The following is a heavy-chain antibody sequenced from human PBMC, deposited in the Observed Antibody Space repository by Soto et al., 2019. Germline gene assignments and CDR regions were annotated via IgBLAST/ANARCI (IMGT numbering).Heavy chain of an antibody. CDR1: GFTFSSYA. CDR2: ISGSGGST. D-gene: IGHD6-19*01. Sequence: GGSLRLSCAASGFTFSSYAMSWVRQAPGKGLEWVSAISGSGGSTYCADSVKGRFTISRDNSKNTLYLQMNSLRAEDTAVYYCATSPQWLYYFDCWGQGTLVTVSS. J-gene: IGHJ4*02. CDR3: ATSPQWLYYFDC. V-gene: IGHV3-23*01.